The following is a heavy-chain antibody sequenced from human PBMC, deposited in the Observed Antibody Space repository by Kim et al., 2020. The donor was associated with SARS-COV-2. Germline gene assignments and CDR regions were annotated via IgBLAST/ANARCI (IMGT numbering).Heavy chain of an antibody. CDR1: GFTFNSYA. CDR3: AKVEDSSDWSAMDV. Sequence: GGSLRLSCAASGFTFNSYAMRWVRQAPGKGLEWVSSISRSGGSTYYADSVKGRFTISRDNSKSTLYLQMNSLGAEDTAVYYCAKVEDSSDWSAMDVWGQGTTVTVSS. V-gene: IGHV3-23*01. D-gene: IGHD6-19*01. CDR2: ISRSGGST. J-gene: IGHJ6*02.